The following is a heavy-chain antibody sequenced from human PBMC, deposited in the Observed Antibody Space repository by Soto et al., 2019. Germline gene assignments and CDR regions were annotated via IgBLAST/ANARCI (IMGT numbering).Heavy chain of an antibody. Sequence: ASVKVSCKASGYSFTNFHIHWVRQAPGQGLEWMGMIDPSGGITRDAQRLQGRITMTRDASTSTVYMELRSLTSEDTAVYYCARDVRGQKNYETMFNYFNHWGQETLPTVPS. J-gene: IGHJ4*02. CDR1: GYSFTNFH. CDR2: IDPSGGIT. D-gene: IGHD3-10*02. CDR3: ARDVRGQKNYETMFNYFNH. V-gene: IGHV1-46*01.